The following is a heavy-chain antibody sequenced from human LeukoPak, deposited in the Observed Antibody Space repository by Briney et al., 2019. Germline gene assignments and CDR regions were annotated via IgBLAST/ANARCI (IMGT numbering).Heavy chain of an antibody. CDR2: VNPNSGNT. D-gene: IGHD1-1*01. CDR3: ARGVGTLVS. CDR1: GYTFTTYD. J-gene: IGHJ5*02. Sequence: ASVKVSCKASGYTFTTYDINWVRQATGQGLEWMGWVNPNSGNTGYAQKFQGRVTVTRNTSISTAYMELSSLTSEDTAVYYCARGVGTLVSWGQGTLVTVSS. V-gene: IGHV1-8*01.